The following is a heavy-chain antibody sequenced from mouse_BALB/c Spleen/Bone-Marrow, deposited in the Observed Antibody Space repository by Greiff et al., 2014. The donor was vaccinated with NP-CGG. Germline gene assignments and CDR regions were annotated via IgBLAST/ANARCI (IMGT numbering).Heavy chain of an antibody. CDR2: VDPANGNT. CDR1: GFSIKDTY. J-gene: IGHJ4*01. Sequence: DVQLVESGADLVKPGASVKLSCTASGFSIKDTYIHWVKQRPEQGLEWIGRVDPANGNTKYAPKFQGKATITADTSSNTAYLRLSSLTSEDTAVYYCARRFGNSPRDSAMVNWGRGTSVTVSS. CDR3: ARRFGNSPRDSAMVN. D-gene: IGHD2-1*01. V-gene: IGHV14-3*02.